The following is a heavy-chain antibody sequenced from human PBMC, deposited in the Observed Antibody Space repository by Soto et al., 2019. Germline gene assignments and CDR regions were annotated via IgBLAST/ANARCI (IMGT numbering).Heavy chain of an antibody. Sequence: PGGSLRLSCAASGFTFSSYAMSWVRQAPGKGLEWVSAISGSGGSTYYADSVKGRFTISRDNSKNTLXXXXXXXXXXDTAVYYCANTPSDYYGSGSYFWGQGTLVTVSS. V-gene: IGHV3-23*01. CDR2: ISGSGGST. D-gene: IGHD3-10*01. CDR3: ANTPSDYYGSGSYF. CDR1: GFTFSSYA. J-gene: IGHJ4*02.